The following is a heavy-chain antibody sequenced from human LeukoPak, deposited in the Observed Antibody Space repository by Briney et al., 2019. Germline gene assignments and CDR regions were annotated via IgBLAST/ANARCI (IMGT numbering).Heavy chain of an antibody. D-gene: IGHD6-13*01. Sequence: SETLSLTCTVFGGPITGYYWSWIRQPPGKGLEWIGYVSYRGSTNYNPSLKSRVTISVDTSKNQFSLKLSSVTAADTAVYYCARPYSSNWCDAFHFWGQGTMVTVSS. V-gene: IGHV4-59*01. J-gene: IGHJ3*01. CDR2: VSYRGST. CDR1: GGPITGYY. CDR3: ARPYSSNWCDAFHF.